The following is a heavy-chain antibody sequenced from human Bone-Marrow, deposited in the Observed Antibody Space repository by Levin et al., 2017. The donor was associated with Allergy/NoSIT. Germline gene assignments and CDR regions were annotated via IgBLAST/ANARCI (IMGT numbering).Heavy chain of an antibody. V-gene: IGHV3-74*01. J-gene: IGHJ4*02. CDR1: GFSFRSYW. Sequence: QPGGSLRLSCAVSGFSFRSYWMHWVRQVPGKGLVWVSRTNEDGSITDYADSVQGRFTISRDNAKNTLYLQMNSLRAEDTAVYYCGRDLGGKGGYWGQGTLVTVSS. CDR2: TNEDGSIT. CDR3: GRDLGGKGGY. D-gene: IGHD3-16*01.